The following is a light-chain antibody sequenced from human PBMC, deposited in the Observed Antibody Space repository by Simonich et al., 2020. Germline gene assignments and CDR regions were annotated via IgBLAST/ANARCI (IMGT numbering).Light chain of an antibody. V-gene: IGLV2-23*01. J-gene: IGLJ2*01. CDR1: SSDVGSYNL. Sequence: QSALTQPASVSGSPGQSITIPCPGTSSDVGSYNLVSWYQQHPGKAPKLMIYEGSKRPSGVSNRFSGSKSGNTASLTISGLQAEDEADYYCCSYAGSSNVVFGGGTKLTVL. CDR3: CSYAGSSNVV. CDR2: EGS.